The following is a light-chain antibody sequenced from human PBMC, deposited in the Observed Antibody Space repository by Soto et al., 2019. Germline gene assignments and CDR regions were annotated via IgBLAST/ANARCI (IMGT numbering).Light chain of an antibody. V-gene: IGLV2-8*01. J-gene: IGLJ1*01. CDR3: SSYADSNSYV. CDR2: EVT. CDR1: SSDVGGYNY. Sequence: QSVLTQPPSASGSPVQSVTISCTGTSSDVGGYNYVYWYHQHPGKAPKLMIYEVTKRPSGVPDRFSGSKSGNTASLTVSGLQAEDEADYYCSSYADSNSYVFGTGTKVTVL.